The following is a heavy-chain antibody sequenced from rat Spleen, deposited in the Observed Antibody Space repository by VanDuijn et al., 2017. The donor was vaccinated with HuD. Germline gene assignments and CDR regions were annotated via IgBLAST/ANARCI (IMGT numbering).Heavy chain of an antibody. CDR1: GFTFSNYD. CDR2: ISPSGGST. CDR3: TRGTYFRH. D-gene: IGHD4-6*01. Sequence: EVQLVESGGGLVQPGRSLKLSCAASGFTFSNYDMAWVRQAPTKGLEWVASISPSGGSTYYRDSVKGRFTISRDIAKSTLYLQMNDLRSEDTATYYCTRGTYFRHWGQGVMVTVFS. J-gene: IGHJ2*01. V-gene: IGHV5-27*01.